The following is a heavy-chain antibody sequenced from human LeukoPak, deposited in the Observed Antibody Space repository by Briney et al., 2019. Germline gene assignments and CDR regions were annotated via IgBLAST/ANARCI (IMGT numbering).Heavy chain of an antibody. Sequence: SETLSLSCAVYGGSFSAYYWSWIRQPPGKGLEWIGEINHSGSTNYNPSLKSRVTISVDTSKNQFSLKLSSVTAADTAVYYCAQYSSYDFYYWGQGTLVTVSS. V-gene: IGHV4-34*01. CDR3: AQYSSYDFYY. J-gene: IGHJ4*02. CDR2: INHSGST. D-gene: IGHD5-12*01. CDR1: GGSFSAYY.